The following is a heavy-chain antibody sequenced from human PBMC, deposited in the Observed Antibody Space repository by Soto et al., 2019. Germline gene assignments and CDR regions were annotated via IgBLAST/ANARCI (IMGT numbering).Heavy chain of an antibody. V-gene: IGHV3-23*01. Sequence: EVQLLESGGDSVQPGGSVRLSCAGSGFTFSNYAMNWVRQAPGKGLEWVSTIRGGGDATFFADSVRGRFTFSRDNTKNTVNLQINSLGVDDTGVYYCARKVVGSTSCPDYWYFDLWGRGTLVNVSS. J-gene: IGHJ2*01. CDR2: IRGGGDAT. D-gene: IGHD2-2*01. CDR3: ARKVVGSTSCPDYWYFDL. CDR1: GFTFSNYA.